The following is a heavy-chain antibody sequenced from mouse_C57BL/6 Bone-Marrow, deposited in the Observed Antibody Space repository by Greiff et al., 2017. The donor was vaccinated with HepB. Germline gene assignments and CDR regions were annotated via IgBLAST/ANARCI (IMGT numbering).Heavy chain of an antibody. CDR3: ARHEPPYYCNYVAWFAY. V-gene: IGHV1-62-2*01. CDR1: GYTFSEYS. Sequence: HVQLQQSGAELVKPGASVKLLSKASGYTFSEYSIHRLKQRSAQGLEWCVWFFTGSGSIKYNEKFKDNATLTADKPSSTVYMELSRFTSEDSAVYFCARHEPPYYCNYVAWFAYWGQGTLVTVSA. CDR2: FFTGSGSI. J-gene: IGHJ3*01. D-gene: IGHD2-10*01.